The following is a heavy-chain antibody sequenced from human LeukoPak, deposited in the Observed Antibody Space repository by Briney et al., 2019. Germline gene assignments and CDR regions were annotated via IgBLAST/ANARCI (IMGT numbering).Heavy chain of an antibody. CDR2: VDPKNGDT. Sequence: ASVKVSCKASGYTFTSYAMHWVRQAPGQGLEWMGWVDPKNGDTTYAQKFQGRVTMTRDTSVSTAYMEVSGLRTDDTAFYYCARGEHHSFPYFFNYWGQGTLVTVSS. V-gene: IGHV1-2*02. J-gene: IGHJ4*02. D-gene: IGHD1-14*01. CDR3: ARGEHHSFPYFFNY. CDR1: GYTFTSYA.